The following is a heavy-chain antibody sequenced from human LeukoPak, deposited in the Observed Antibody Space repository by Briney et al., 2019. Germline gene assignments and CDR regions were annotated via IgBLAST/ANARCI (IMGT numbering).Heavy chain of an antibody. V-gene: IGHV4-30-4*01. J-gene: IGHJ4*02. CDR2: IYYSGST. D-gene: IGHD6-6*01. CDR3: ARGTWSSSIDY. CDR1: GGSISSGDYY. Sequence: SETLSLTCTVSGGSISSGDYYWSWIRQPPWKGLEWIGYIYYSGSTYYNPSLKSRLTISGDTSKNQFSLRLSSVTAADTAVYYCARGTWSSSIDYWGQGTLVTVSS.